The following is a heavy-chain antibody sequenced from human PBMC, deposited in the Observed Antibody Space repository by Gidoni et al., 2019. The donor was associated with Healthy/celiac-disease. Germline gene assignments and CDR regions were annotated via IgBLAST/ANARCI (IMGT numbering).Heavy chain of an antibody. J-gene: IGHJ6*02. V-gene: IGHV1-69*06. CDR1: GVTYSSYA. Sequence: QVQLVQSGAEVKKPGSSVQVSCKASGVTYSSYAISWVRQAPGHGLEWMGGIIPIFGTANYAQKFQGRVTITAEKSTGTAYMELSSLRSEDTAVYYGARARDGGIQLWSTYYYYYGMDVWGQGTTVTVSS. D-gene: IGHD5-18*01. CDR3: ARARDGGIQLWSTYYYYYGMDV. CDR2: IIPIFGTA.